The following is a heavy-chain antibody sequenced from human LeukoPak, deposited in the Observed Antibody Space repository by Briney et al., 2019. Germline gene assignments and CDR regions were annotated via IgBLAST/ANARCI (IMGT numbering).Heavy chain of an antibody. CDR3: ARVSCSSTSCYGGFDY. CDR1: GYTFTSYG. CDR2: FSGYNDNT. Sequence: ASVKVSCKASGYTFTSYGISWVRQAPGQWLEWMGWFSGYNDNTNYGQKLQGRVTMTTDTSTSTAYMELRSLRSDDTAVYYCARVSCSSTSCYGGFDYWGQGTLVTVSS. D-gene: IGHD2-2*01. J-gene: IGHJ4*02. V-gene: IGHV1-18*01.